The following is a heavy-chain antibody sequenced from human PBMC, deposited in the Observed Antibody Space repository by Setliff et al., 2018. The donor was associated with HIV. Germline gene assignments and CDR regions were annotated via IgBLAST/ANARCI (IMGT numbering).Heavy chain of an antibody. CDR2: INHSGRT. CDR3: ATHVLQFLEWLSHFDY. V-gene: IGHV4-34*01. Sequence: SETLSLTCAVYGGSFINYYWSWIRQPPGKGLEWIGEINHSGRTNYNPSLKRRVTISVDTSKNQFSLKLSSVTAADTAVYYCATHVLQFLEWLSHFDYWGQGTLVTVSS. J-gene: IGHJ4*02. D-gene: IGHD3-3*01. CDR1: GGSFINYY.